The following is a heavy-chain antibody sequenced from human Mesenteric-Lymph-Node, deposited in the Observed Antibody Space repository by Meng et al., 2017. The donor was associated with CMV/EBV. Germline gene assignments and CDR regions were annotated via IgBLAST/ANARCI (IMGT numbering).Heavy chain of an antibody. CDR1: GGSISSSSYY. CDR3: ASPRKEWEPGLYYFDY. V-gene: IGHV4-39*01. J-gene: IGHJ4*02. D-gene: IGHD1-26*01. Sequence: SETLSLTCTVSGGSISSSSYYWGWIRQPPGKGLEWIGSIYYSGGTYYNPSLKSRVTISVDTSKNQFSLKLSSVTAADTAVYYCASPRKEWEPGLYYFDYWGQGTLVTVSS. CDR2: IYYSGGT.